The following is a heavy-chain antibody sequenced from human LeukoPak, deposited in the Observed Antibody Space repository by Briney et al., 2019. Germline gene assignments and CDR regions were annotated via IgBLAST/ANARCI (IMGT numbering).Heavy chain of an antibody. CDR3: ARELLWFGTYYYGMDV. CDR2: SYTSGST. J-gene: IGHJ6*02. V-gene: IGHV4-4*07. D-gene: IGHD3-10*01. CDR1: GGSISSYY. Sequence: PSETLSLTCTVSGGSISSYYWSWIRQPARKGLEWIGRSYTSGSTNYNPSLKSRVTMSVDTSKNQFSLKLSSVTAADTAVYYCARELLWFGTYYYGMDVWGQGTTVTVSS.